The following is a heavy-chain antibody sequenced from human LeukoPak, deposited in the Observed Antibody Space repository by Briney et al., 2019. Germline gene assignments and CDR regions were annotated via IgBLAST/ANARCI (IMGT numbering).Heavy chain of an antibody. CDR3: AKAVIGMGILDY. Sequence: PGRSLRLSCAASGFSFANYAMSWVRQAPGKGLQWVSGISGSGDNTFYADSVKGRFTISRDNSKNTLHLQMNSLRVDDTAVYYCAKAVIGMGILDYWGQGTLVAVSS. D-gene: IGHD2/OR15-2a*01. J-gene: IGHJ4*02. CDR2: ISGSGDNT. V-gene: IGHV3-23*01. CDR1: GFSFANYA.